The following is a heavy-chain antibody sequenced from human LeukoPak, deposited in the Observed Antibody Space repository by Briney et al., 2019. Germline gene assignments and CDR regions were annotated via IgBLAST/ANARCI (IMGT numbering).Heavy chain of an antibody. V-gene: IGHV3-7*01. D-gene: IGHD2-21*02. CDR2: IKQDGSQK. CDR1: GFTFSSYW. CDR3: ARDADPPGLSYCGGDCYGAFDI. J-gene: IGHJ3*02. Sequence: GGSLTLSCAASGFTFSSYWMSWVRQAPGKGLEWVANIKQDGSQKYYVDSVKGRFTISRDNAKNSLYLQMNSLRAEDTAVYYCARDADPPGLSYCGGDCYGAFDIWGQGTMVTVSS.